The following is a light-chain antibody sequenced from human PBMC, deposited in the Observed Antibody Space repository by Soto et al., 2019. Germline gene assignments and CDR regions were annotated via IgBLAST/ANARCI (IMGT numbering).Light chain of an antibody. Sequence: EIVLTQSPGTLSLSPGERATLSCRDSQSVSSSYLAWYQQKPGQAPRLLIYGASSRATGIPDRFSGSGSGTVFTLTISRLEPEDFAVYYCQQYGSSPQTFGQGTKVEIK. CDR2: GAS. V-gene: IGKV3-20*01. J-gene: IGKJ1*01. CDR3: QQYGSSPQT. CDR1: QSVSSSY.